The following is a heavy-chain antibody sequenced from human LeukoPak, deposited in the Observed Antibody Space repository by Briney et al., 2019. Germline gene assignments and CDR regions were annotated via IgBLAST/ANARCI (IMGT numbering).Heavy chain of an antibody. J-gene: IGHJ4*02. CDR1: GFTFDDYA. V-gene: IGHV3-9*01. Sequence: GGSLRLSCAASGFTFDDYAMHWVRQAPGKGLEWVSGISWNSGSIGYADSVKGRFTISRDNSKNTLYLQMNSLRAEDTAVYYCAKPDYYDSSAVDYWGQGTLVTVSS. CDR2: ISWNSGSI. D-gene: IGHD3-22*01. CDR3: AKPDYYDSSAVDY.